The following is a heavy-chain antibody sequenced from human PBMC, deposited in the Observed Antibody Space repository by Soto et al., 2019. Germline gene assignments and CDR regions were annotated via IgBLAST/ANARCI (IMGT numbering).Heavy chain of an antibody. V-gene: IGHV5-10-1*01. CDR3: ARAEVGPAKSLLY. CDR1: GYRFTSSW. D-gene: IGHD2-15*01. J-gene: IGHJ4*02. Sequence: RGESLKISCQGSGYRFTSSWIAWVRQVPGKGLEWMGKIDPTDSYTNYSPSFEGHVTFSADKSISTAYLQWTSLQASDTAIYYCARAEVGPAKSLLYWGQGTLVTVSS. CDR2: IDPTDSYT.